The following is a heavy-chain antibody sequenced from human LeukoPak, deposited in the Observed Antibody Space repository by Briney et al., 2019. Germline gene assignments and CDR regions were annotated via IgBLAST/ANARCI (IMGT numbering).Heavy chain of an antibody. CDR1: DYTFSAYY. CDR3: ARAGDSSGRWVDY. CDR2: IYYSGST. J-gene: IGHJ4*02. D-gene: IGHD3-22*01. Sequence: SETLSLTCTVSDYTFSAYYWHCVRQPPGKGLEWIGYIYYSGSTNYNPSLKSRVTISIDTSKNQFSLNLSSLTAADTAIYYCARAGDSSGRWVDYWGQGTLVTVSS. V-gene: IGHV4-59*01.